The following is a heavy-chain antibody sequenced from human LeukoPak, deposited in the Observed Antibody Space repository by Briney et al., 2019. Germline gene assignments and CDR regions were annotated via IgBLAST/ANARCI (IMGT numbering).Heavy chain of an antibody. D-gene: IGHD2-21*01. CDR3: YTSITDY. Sequence: GGSLRLSCAASGFTVNNAWMSWVRQAPGKGLEWVGRINSKADDGTTDYAAPVNGRFTISRDDSKNTLYLQINSLKIEDTAMYYCYTSITDYWGQGTLVTVSS. V-gene: IGHV3-15*01. CDR1: GFTVNNAW. CDR2: INSKADDGTT. J-gene: IGHJ4*02.